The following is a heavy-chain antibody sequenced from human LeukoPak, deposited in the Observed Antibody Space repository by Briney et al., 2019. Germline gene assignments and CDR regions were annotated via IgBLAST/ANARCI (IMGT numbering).Heavy chain of an antibody. V-gene: IGHV3-23*01. CDR2: ISGSGGGT. CDR3: AKGTGQWLMLPLG. D-gene: IGHD6-19*01. J-gene: IGHJ4*02. CDR1: GFTFSSYA. Sequence: GGSLRLSCAASGFTFSSYAMSWVRQAPGKGLEWVSAISGSGGGTYYADSVKGRFTISRDNSKNTLYLQMNSLRAEDTAVYYCAKGTGQWLMLPLGWGQGTLVTVSS.